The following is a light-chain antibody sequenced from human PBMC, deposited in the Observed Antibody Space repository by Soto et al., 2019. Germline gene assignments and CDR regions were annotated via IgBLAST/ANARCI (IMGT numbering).Light chain of an antibody. CDR2: GAS. CDR3: QQRSNWPIT. CDR1: QSVSSSY. V-gene: IGKV3D-20*02. Sequence: TQSPSSLSASVGDRVTMTCRASQSVSSSYLAWYQQKPGQAPRLLISGASTRATGVPARFSGSGSGTDFTLTISRLEPEDFAVYYCQQRSNWPITFGQGTRLEIK. J-gene: IGKJ5*01.